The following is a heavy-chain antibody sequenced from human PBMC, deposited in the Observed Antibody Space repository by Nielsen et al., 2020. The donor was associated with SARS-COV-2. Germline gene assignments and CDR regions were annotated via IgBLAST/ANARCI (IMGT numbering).Heavy chain of an antibody. CDR2: IRPDGTGA. CDR1: GFTFRSYG. Sequence: GGSLRLSRAASGFTFRSYGMNWVRQAPGKGLEWLSNIRPDGTGANYVDSVKGRFTISRDNAKNLLYLQMGSLRADDTAVYFCKSEGNWGQGTLVTVSS. V-gene: IGHV3-7*03. CDR3: KSEGN. J-gene: IGHJ4*02.